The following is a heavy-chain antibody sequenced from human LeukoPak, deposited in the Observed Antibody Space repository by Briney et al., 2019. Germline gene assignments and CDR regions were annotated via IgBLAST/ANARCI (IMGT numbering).Heavy chain of an antibody. Sequence: GGSLRLSCAACGFTFSSYDTHWVRQATGKGLEWVSAIGTAGDTYYPGSVKGQFTISRENAKNSLYLQMNSLRAGDTAVYYCARAREPYYYDSSAPGYFDYWGQGTLVTVSS. CDR3: ARAREPYYYDSSAPGYFDY. CDR2: IGTAGDT. J-gene: IGHJ4*02. CDR1: GFTFSSYD. D-gene: IGHD3-22*01. V-gene: IGHV3-13*03.